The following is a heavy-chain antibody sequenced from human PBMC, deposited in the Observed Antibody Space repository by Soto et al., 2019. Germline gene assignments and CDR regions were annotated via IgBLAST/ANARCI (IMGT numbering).Heavy chain of an antibody. D-gene: IGHD6-19*01. J-gene: IGHJ4*02. CDR1: GYTFTSYG. V-gene: IGHV1-18*01. CDR3: ARSNLWSVAAEAFDY. Sequence: ASVKVSCKASGYTFTSYGISWVRQAPGQGLEWMGWISAYNGNTNYAQKLQGRVTMTTDISTSTAYMELRSLRSDDTAVYYCARSNLWSVAAEAFDYWGQGTLVTVSS. CDR2: ISAYNGNT.